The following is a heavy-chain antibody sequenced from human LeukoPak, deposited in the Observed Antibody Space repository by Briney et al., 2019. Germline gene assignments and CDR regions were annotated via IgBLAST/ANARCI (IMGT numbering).Heavy chain of an antibody. CDR1: ELTFSTSG. V-gene: IGHV3-48*04. J-gene: IGHJ4*02. CDR2: ISSNSASS. D-gene: IGHD1-1*01. Sequence: GGSLRLSCAASELTFSTSGMNWVRQAPEKGPEWISYISSNSASSNYADSVKGRFTISRDNAKNSLYLQMNSLRAEDTAVYYCARGTTVLDFGGQGTPVTVSS. CDR3: ARGTTVLDF.